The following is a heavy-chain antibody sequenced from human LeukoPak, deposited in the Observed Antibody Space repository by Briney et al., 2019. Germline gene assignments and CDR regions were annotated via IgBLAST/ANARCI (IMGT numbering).Heavy chain of an antibody. CDR1: GYTFTSYG. J-gene: IGHJ3*02. V-gene: IGHV1-8*02. CDR3: ARGLDSSGSYRPYDAFDI. D-gene: IGHD1-26*01. Sequence: ASVKVSCKASGYTFTSYGISWVRQAPGQGLEWMGWISANNGDTDYPPKFQGRVTMTRNTSISTAYMELSSLRSEDTAVYYCARGLDSSGSYRPYDAFDIWGQGTMVTVSS. CDR2: ISANNGDT.